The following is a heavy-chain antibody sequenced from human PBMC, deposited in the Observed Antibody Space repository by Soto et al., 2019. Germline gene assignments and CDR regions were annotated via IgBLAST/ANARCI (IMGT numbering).Heavy chain of an antibody. CDR3: ARAPVQLPLYYGMDV. CDR1: GYTFTSYD. Sequence: ASVKVSCKASGYTFTSYDINWVRQATGQGLEWMGWMNPNSGNTGYAQKFQGRVTMTRSTSISTAYMELSSLRSEDTAVYYCARAPVQLPLYYGMDVWGQGTTVTVSS. D-gene: IGHD2-2*01. V-gene: IGHV1-8*01. J-gene: IGHJ6*02. CDR2: MNPNSGNT.